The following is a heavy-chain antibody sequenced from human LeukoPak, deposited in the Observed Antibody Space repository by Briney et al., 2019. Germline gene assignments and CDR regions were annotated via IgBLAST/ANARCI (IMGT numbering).Heavy chain of an antibody. V-gene: IGHV3-23*01. J-gene: IGHJ4*02. CDR3: AKDKDYYENSGFSYFDY. CDR1: GFTFSSYA. Sequence: GGSLRLSCAASGFTFSSYAMRWVRQAPGKGLEWVSGISASGGSTYYADSVKGRFTISRDNSKNTLYLQMNSLRAEDTAVYYCAKDKDYYENSGFSYFDYWGQGTLVTVSS. CDR2: ISASGGST. D-gene: IGHD3-22*01.